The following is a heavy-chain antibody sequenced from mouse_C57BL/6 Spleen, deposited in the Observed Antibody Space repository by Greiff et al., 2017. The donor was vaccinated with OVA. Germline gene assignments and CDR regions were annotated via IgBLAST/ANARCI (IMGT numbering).Heavy chain of an antibody. V-gene: IGHV5-9-1*02. CDR2: ISSGGDYI. D-gene: IGHD2-4*01. CDR1: GFTFSSYA. CDR3: TSIYCDYEEGWYFDV. Sequence: EVQGVESGEGLVKPGGSLKLSCAASGFTFSSYAMSWVRQTPEKRLEWVAYISSGGDYIYYADTVKGRFTISRDNARNTLYLQMSSLKSEDTAMYYCTSIYCDYEEGWYFDVWGTGTTVTVSS. J-gene: IGHJ1*03.